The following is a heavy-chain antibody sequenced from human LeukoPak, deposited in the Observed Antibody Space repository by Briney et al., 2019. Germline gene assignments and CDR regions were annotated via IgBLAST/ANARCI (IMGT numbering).Heavy chain of an antibody. CDR2: ISAYNGNT. D-gene: IGHD6-13*01. J-gene: IGHJ5*02. CDR3: ARWYSSSWYDNWFDP. V-gene: IGHV1-18*01. CDR1: GYTFTSYG. Sequence: GASVKVSCKASGYTFTSYGISWVRQAPGQGLEWMGWISAYNGNTNYAQKHQGRVTMTTATSTSTAYMELRSLRSDDTAVYYCARWYSSSWYDNWFDPWGQGTLVTVSS.